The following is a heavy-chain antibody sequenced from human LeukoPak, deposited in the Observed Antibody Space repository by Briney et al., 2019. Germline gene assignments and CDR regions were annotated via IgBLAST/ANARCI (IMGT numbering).Heavy chain of an antibody. CDR3: ARHQGAAAGTD. V-gene: IGHV3-23*01. CDR2: ISGSGGST. J-gene: IGHJ4*02. Sequence: GGSLRLSCAASGFTFSSYAMSWVRQAPGKGLEWVSAISGSGGSTYYADSMKGRFTISRDNSKNTLYLQMNSLRAEDTAVYYCARHQGAAAGTDWGQGTLVTVSS. D-gene: IGHD6-13*01. CDR1: GFTFSSYA.